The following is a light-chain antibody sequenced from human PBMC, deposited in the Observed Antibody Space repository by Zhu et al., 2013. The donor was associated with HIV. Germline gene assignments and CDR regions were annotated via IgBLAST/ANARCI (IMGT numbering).Light chain of an antibody. CDR2: DTS. CDR3: QQRSNWPGLT. CDR1: QSLASY. J-gene: IGKJ4*01. Sequence: VLTQSPATLSLSPGERATLSCRASQSLASYLAWYQHKPGQAPRLLIYDTSKRAPGIPARFSGSGSGTDFTLTISNLEPEDFAVYYCQQRSNWPGLTFGGGTKV. V-gene: IGKV3-11*01.